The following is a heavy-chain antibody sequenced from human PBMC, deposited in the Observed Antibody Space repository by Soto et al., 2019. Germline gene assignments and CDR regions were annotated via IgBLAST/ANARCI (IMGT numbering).Heavy chain of an antibody. Sequence: PSETLSLTCSVSGGSVSSYYWSWVRQPPGKGLEWIGHIYYTGTTNYNPSLESRAIISVDTSKNHFSLELNSVTAADTAVYYCARDSPIGLATVRGSYYGMDVWGHGTTVTVSS. CDR3: ARDSPIGLATVRGSYYGMDV. J-gene: IGHJ6*02. CDR1: GGSVSSYY. V-gene: IGHV4-59*02. CDR2: IYYTGTT. D-gene: IGHD3-10*01.